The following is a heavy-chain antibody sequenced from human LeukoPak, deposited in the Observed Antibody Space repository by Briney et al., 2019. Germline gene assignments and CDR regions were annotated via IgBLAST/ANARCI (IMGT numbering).Heavy chain of an antibody. CDR3: ANTNALHSSGYRGGYYFDY. CDR2: IRYDGSNK. V-gene: IGHV3-30*02. CDR1: GFTFSSYG. Sequence: GGSLRLSCAASGFTFSSYGMHWVRQAPGKGLEWVAFIRYDGSNKYYADSVKGRFTISRDNSKNTLYLQMNSLRAEDTAVYYCANTNALHSSGYRGGYYFDYWGQGTLVTVSS. D-gene: IGHD3-22*01. J-gene: IGHJ4*02.